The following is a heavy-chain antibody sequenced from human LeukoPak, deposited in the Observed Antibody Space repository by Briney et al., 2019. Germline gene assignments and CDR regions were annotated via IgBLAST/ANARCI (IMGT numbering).Heavy chain of an antibody. CDR2: ISNSDGNT. D-gene: IGHD1-1*01. CDR1: GFTFSSYA. Sequence: GGSLRLSCIASGFTFSSYAMSWVRQAPRKGLEWASTISNSDGNTYYADSVKGRFTISRDNSNNALYLQMNSLTAEDTAIYYCAKATGTLGNWGQGTLVTVSS. CDR3: AKATGTLGN. J-gene: IGHJ4*02. V-gene: IGHV3-23*01.